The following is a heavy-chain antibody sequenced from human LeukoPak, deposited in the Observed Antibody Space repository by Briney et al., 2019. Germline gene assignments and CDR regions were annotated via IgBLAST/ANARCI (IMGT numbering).Heavy chain of an antibody. Sequence: PSETLSLTCAVYGGSFSGYYWSWIRQLPGKGLEWIGEINHSGSTNYNPSLKSRVTISVDTSKNQFSLKLSSVTAADTAVYYCARGRGYCSSTSCPQGYYYGMDVWGKGTTVTVSS. CDR1: GGSFSGYY. J-gene: IGHJ6*04. D-gene: IGHD2-2*01. CDR3: ARGRGYCSSTSCPQGYYYGMDV. V-gene: IGHV4-34*01. CDR2: INHSGST.